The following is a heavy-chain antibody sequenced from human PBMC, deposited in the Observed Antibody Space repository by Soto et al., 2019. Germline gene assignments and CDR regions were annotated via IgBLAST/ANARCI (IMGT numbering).Heavy chain of an antibody. CDR1: GGSFSGYY. CDR2: INHTGST. J-gene: IGHJ6*02. V-gene: IGHV4-34*01. CDR3: ARHVGAEVYYYYGMDV. Sequence: SETLSLTCAVYGGSFSGYYWSWIRQPPGKGLEWIGEINHTGSTYYSPSLKSRVTISVDTSKNQFSLKLSSVTAADTAVYYCARHVGAEVYYYYGMDVWGQGTTVTVSS. D-gene: IGHD3-16*01.